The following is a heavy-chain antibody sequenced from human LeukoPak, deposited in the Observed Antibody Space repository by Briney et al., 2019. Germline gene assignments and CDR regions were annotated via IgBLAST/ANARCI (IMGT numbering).Heavy chain of an antibody. CDR1: GFTFSSYG. CDR2: ISYDGSNK. V-gene: IGHV3-30*03. CDR3: ARSKEEYYYDSSGFDY. D-gene: IGHD3-22*01. J-gene: IGHJ4*02. Sequence: GGSLRLSCAASGFTFSSYGMHWVRQAPGKGLEWVAVISYDGSNKYYADSVKGRFTISRDNSKNTLYLQMNSLRAEDTAVYYCARSKEEYYYDSSGFDYWGQGTLVTVSS.